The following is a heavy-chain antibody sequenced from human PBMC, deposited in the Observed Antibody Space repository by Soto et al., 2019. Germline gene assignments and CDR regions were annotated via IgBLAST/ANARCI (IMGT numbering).Heavy chain of an antibody. D-gene: IGHD6-6*01. V-gene: IGHV1-69*13. J-gene: IGHJ6*02. CDR3: ARSEYSSPLEWGMDV. CDR2: VIPIFGTA. CDR1: GVTFSSYA. Sequence: SVKVSCKASGVTFSSYAISWVRQAPGQGLEWMGGVIPIFGTANYAQKFQGRVTITADESTSTAYMELSSLRSEDTAVYYCARSEYSSPLEWGMDVWGQGTTVTVSS.